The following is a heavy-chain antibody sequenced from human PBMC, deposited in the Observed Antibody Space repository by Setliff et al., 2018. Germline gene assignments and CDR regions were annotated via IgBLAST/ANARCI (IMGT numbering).Heavy chain of an antibody. CDR2: IYIGGSA. CDR3: ARGRGYCSSTSCSTYYYYGMDV. J-gene: IGHJ6*02. D-gene: IGHD2-2*01. V-gene: IGHV4-4*07. Sequence: LSLTCTVSGGSISSYYWSWIRQPAGKGLEWIGHIYIGGSANYNPSLRSRVTMSIDTSKNQFSLKLSSVTAADTAVYYCARGRGYCSSTSCSTYYYYGMDVWGQGTTVTVSS. CDR1: GGSISSYY.